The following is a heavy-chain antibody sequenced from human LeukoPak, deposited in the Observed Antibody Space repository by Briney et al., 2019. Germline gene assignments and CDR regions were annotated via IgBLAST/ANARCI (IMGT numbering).Heavy chain of an antibody. CDR1: GGSISSSTYY. CDR3: AGGRSSVLGY. CDR2: IYYSGTT. J-gene: IGHJ4*02. Sequence: KPSETLSLTCTVSGGSISSSTYYWGWIRQPPGKGLEWIGSIYYSGTTYYNPSLKSRVTTSVDTSKNQFSLKLSSVTAADTAVYYCAGGRSSVLGYWGQGTLVTVSS. D-gene: IGHD6-19*01. V-gene: IGHV4-39*01.